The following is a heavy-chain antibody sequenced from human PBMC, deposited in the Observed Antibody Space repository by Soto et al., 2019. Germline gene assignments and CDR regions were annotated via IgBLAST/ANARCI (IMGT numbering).Heavy chain of an antibody. CDR3: AKDLTRQLAYWLDP. D-gene: IGHD6-6*01. CDR2: INAHSGGT. Sequence: ASVKVSCKASGFSFTGYYIHWLRQAPGQGLEWMGWINAHSGGTEYAQKFQGRVTLTRDTSIATAFMTLTSLTSDDTALYYCAKDLTRQLAYWLDPWGQGTQVTVSS. V-gene: IGHV1-2*02. J-gene: IGHJ5*02. CDR1: GFSFTGYY.